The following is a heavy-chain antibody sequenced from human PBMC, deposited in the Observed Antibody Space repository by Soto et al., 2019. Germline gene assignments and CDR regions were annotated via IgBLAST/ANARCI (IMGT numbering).Heavy chain of an antibody. CDR2: IKEDGSEK. CDR1: GFTFSNYC. J-gene: IGHJ4*02. Sequence: LRLSFASSGFTFSNYCITFFLQSPGKGLEWVANIKEDGSEKHYVDSVKGRLTIYRDNAKNSLYLQMNSLRVEDTAVYFCSRDVVVGDKDLKYWGKRALVTVSS. D-gene: IGHD2-21*01. CDR3: SRDVVVGDKDLKY. V-gene: IGHV3-7*01.